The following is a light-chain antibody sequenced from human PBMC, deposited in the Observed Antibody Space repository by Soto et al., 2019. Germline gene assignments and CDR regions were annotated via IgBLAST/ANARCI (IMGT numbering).Light chain of an antibody. CDR3: QQANSFPFT. J-gene: IGKJ3*01. Sequence: DIQMTQSPSSLSASIGDRVTITCRASQEIGSWLAWYQQKSGKAPKLLIYAASNLQSWVPSRFSGSASGTDFTLTISRLQPEDFATYYCQQANSFPFTFGPGTKVDFK. CDR1: QEIGSW. V-gene: IGKV1D-12*01. CDR2: AAS.